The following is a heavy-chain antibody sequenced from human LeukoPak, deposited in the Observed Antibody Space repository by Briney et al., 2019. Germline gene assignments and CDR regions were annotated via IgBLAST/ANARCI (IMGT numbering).Heavy chain of an antibody. Sequence: GGSLRLSCAASGFTVSSNYMSWVRQAPGKGLEWVSVIYSGGSTYYADSVKGRFTISRDNPKNTLYLQMNSLRAEDTAVYYCARDLVAPYGMDVWGQGTTVTVSS. CDR3: ARDLVAPYGMDV. CDR2: IYSGGST. V-gene: IGHV3-53*01. D-gene: IGHD5-12*01. CDR1: GFTVSSNY. J-gene: IGHJ6*02.